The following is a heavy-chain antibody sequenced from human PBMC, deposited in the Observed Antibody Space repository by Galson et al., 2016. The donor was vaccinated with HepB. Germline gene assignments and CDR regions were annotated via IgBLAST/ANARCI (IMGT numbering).Heavy chain of an antibody. J-gene: IGHJ4*02. CDR1: GFTLSNYA. D-gene: IGHD2-2*01. Sequence: SLRLSCAASGFTLSNYAMTWVRQAPGKGLEWVSTISSSGSSTYYADSVKGRFTISRDNAKNSLYLQMNSLRAEDTAVYYCARGGSGSRYCNSANCNGALDYWGQGTLVTVSS. CDR3: ARGGSGSRYCNSANCNGALDY. V-gene: IGHV3-21*01. CDR2: ISSSGSST.